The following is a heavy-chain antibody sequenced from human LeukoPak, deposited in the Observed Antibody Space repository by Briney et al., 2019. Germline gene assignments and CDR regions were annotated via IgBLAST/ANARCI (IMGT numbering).Heavy chain of an antibody. CDR1: GFSFSAYW. CDR3: ARDLGSSSWYYFDY. J-gene: IGHJ4*02. CDR2: INEGGGLK. D-gene: IGHD6-13*01. Sequence: GGSLRLSCAASGFSFSAYWMTWVRQAPGKGLEWVANINEGGGLKYYVDSVKGRFTISRDNAKNSLYLQMNSLRAEDTAVYYCARDLGSSSWYYFDYWGQGTLVTVSS. V-gene: IGHV3-7*01.